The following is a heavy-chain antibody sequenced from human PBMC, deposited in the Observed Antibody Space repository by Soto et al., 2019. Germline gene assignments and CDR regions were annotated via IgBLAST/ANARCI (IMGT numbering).Heavy chain of an antibody. V-gene: IGHV3-13*01. Sequence: GGSLRLSCAASGFTFSSYDMHWVRQATGKGLEWVSAIGTAGDTYYPGSVKGRFTISRENAKNSLYLQMNSLRAEDTAVYYCARGALDVTNWFDPWGQGTLVTVSS. CDR2: IGTAGDT. CDR1: GFTFSSYD. CDR3: ARGALDVTNWFDP. D-gene: IGHD2-2*03. J-gene: IGHJ5*02.